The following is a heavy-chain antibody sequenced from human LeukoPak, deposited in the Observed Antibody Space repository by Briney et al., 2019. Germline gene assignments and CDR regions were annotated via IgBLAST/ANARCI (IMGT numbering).Heavy chain of an antibody. CDR1: GYTFIDSY. J-gene: IGHJ4*02. CDR2: INPDTDDT. D-gene: IGHD4-17*01. V-gene: IGHV1-2*02. CDR3: ARPDYDDDDSPGRHV. Sequence: ASVKVSCKTSGYTFIDSYIHWVRQAPGQGLEWMGWINPDTDDTVYAQKFQDRVKMTRDTSINTAYMELNRLTSDDTAVYYCARPDYDDDDSPGRHVWGQGTQVTVSS.